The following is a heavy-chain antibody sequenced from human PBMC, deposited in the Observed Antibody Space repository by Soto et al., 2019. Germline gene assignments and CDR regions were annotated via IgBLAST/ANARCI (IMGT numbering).Heavy chain of an antibody. CDR1: GGAVSSGSYY. Sequence: SETLSLTCTLSGGAVSSGSYYWTWIRQPPGKGPEWLGDIYYSGTTNYNPPLKSRITISVVTFGNQFSLKFSSVTDADTAVYFCAGTYCTTTACQAHGIDVWGQGTTVTVSS. V-gene: IGHV4-61*01. D-gene: IGHD4-4*01. CDR3: AGTYCTTTACQAHGIDV. J-gene: IGHJ6*02. CDR2: IYYSGTT.